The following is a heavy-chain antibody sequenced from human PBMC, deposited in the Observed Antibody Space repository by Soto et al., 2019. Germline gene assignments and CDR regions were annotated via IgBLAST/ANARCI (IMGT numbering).Heavy chain of an antibody. CDR2: IHPGGQTI. V-gene: IGHV3-48*03. J-gene: IGHJ3*01. D-gene: IGHD2-15*01. CDR3: ARRGSR. Sequence: GGSLILSCAASGFTFSSSEMYWVRQAPGKGLEWISYIHPGGQTIFYAESVKGRFTISRDNAKHSVYLQMNSLRAEDTAVYYCARRGSRWGRGTKVTVSS. CDR1: GFTFSSSE.